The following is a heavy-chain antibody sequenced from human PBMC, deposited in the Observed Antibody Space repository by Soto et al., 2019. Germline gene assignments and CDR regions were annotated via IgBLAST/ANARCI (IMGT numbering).Heavy chain of an antibody. CDR3: VRDGTKNLRDRFEP. D-gene: IGHD1-26*01. V-gene: IGHV4-4*07. CDR1: GASLSRYY. J-gene: IGHJ5*02. Sequence: ASETLSLTCNVSGASLSRYYWSWIRQPPGKGLEWIGRIYATGDTDYNPSLKSRISMSVDMSKKQFSLTLRSVTAADTAIYYCVRDGTKNLRDRFEPWGRGILVTVSS. CDR2: IYATGDT.